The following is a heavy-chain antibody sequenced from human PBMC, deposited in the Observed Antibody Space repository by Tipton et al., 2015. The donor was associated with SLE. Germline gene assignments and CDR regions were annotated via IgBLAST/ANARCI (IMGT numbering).Heavy chain of an antibody. D-gene: IGHD6-19*01. CDR3: ARLIAVAGKNY. J-gene: IGHJ4*02. CDR2: INHSGST. V-gene: IGHV4-39*07. CDR1: GGSISSSSYY. Sequence: TLSLTCTVSGGSISSSSYYWGWIRQPPGKGLEWIGEINHSGSTNYNPSLKSRVTISVDTSKNQFSLKLSSVTAADTAVYYCARLIAVAGKNYWGQGTLVTVSS.